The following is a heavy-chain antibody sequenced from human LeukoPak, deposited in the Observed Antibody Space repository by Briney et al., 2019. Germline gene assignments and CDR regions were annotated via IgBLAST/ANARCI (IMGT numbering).Heavy chain of an antibody. D-gene: IGHD1-26*01. CDR2: IRHDGSNE. CDR3: AKGISGYSCYDY. Sequence: PGGSLRLSCAGSGFTLSSHSMNWVRQAPGKGLEWVAHIRHDGSNEEYADSVKGRFTISRDNSKNTLYLQMNSLRAEDTALYYCAKGISGYSCYDYWGQGTLVTVSS. V-gene: IGHV3-30*02. J-gene: IGHJ4*02. CDR1: GFTLSSHS.